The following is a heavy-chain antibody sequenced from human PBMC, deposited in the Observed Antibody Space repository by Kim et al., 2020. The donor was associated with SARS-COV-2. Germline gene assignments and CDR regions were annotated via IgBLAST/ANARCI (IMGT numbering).Heavy chain of an antibody. D-gene: IGHD2-15*01. CDR2: ISRSGSET. J-gene: IGHJ4*02. CDR3: ARGDCRSGNCHSISFDD. CDR1: GFTFSDYY. Sequence: GGSLRLSCAASGFTFSDYYMTWMRQAPGRGLEWVSYISRSGSETYYADSVKGRFTLSRDNSKNTLYLHMNSLRAEDTALYYCARGDCRSGNCHSISFDDWGKGTLVPVSS. V-gene: IGHV3-11*04.